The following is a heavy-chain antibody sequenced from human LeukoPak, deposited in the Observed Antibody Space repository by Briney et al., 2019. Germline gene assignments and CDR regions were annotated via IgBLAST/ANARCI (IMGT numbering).Heavy chain of an antibody. D-gene: IGHD3-22*01. CDR1: GYTFTGYY. CDR3: ARAEVIDY. CDR2: INPNSGGT. V-gene: IGHV1-2*02. J-gene: IGHJ4*02. Sequence: ASVKVSCKASGYTFTGYYMHWVRQAPGQGLEWMGWINPNSGGTNYAQEFQGRVTMTRDTPISTAYMELTSLRSDDTAVYYCARAEVIDYWGQGTLVTVSS.